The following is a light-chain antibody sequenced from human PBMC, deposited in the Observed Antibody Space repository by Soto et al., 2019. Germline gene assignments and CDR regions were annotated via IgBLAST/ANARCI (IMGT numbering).Light chain of an antibody. CDR1: QSINSN. CDR2: GAF. CDR3: QQYNDWPLT. J-gene: IGKJ1*01. Sequence: EIILTQSPDTLSLSPGERATLSCRASQSINSNLAWYQQKPGQAPSLLIYGAFTRATGIPARFSGTGSGTEFTLTISSLQSEDLALYYCQQYNDWPLTFGQGAKVDIK. V-gene: IGKV3-15*01.